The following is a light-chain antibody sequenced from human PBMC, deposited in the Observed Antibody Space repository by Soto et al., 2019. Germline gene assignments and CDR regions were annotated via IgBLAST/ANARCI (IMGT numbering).Light chain of an antibody. CDR3: TSYTSSIPFYV. CDR1: RTDVADGYDY. V-gene: IGLV2-14*03. Sequence: ALTQPASVSGSPGQSIAISCTGVRTDVADGYDYVSWYQQHPGQAPQLIIYDVSNRPSGVSDRFSGSKSGNTASLTISGLQAEDEAEYYCTSYTSSIPFYVFGTGTKVTVL. CDR2: DVS. J-gene: IGLJ1*01.